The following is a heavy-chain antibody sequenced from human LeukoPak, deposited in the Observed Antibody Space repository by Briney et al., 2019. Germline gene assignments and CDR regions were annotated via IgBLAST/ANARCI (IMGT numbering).Heavy chain of an antibody. Sequence: GGFLRLSCAASGFTFSSYAMSWVRQAPGKGLEWVSVISGRGGSTNYADSVKGRFTISRDNSKNTVYLQMNSLRAEDTAVYYCAKDRSGYVADAFDIWGQGTMVTVSS. CDR3: AKDRSGYVADAFDI. V-gene: IGHV3-23*01. CDR2: ISGRGGST. CDR1: GFTFSSYA. D-gene: IGHD5-12*01. J-gene: IGHJ3*02.